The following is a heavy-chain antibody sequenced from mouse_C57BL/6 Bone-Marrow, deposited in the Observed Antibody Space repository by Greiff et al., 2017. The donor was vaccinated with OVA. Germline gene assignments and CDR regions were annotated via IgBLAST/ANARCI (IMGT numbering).Heavy chain of an antibody. D-gene: IGHD1-3*01. CDR2: IRSKSNNYAT. V-gene: IGHV10-1*01. CDR1: GFSFNTYA. CDR3: VRHELNQDYAMDY. Sequence: EAGGGLVQPKGSLKLSCAASGFSFNTYAMNWVRQAPGKGLEWVARIRSKSNNYATYYADSVKDRFTISRDDSESMLYLQMNNLKTEDTAMYYCVRHELNQDYAMDYWGQGTSVTVSS. J-gene: IGHJ4*01.